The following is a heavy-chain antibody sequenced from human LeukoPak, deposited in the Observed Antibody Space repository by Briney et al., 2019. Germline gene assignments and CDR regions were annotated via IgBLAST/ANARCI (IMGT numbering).Heavy chain of an antibody. CDR1: GYTFTGYY. CDR2: INPNSGGT. CDR3: AGFGVPTESFDP. J-gene: IGHJ5*02. Sequence: ASVKVSCKASGYTFTGYYMHWVRQAPGQGLEWMGWINPNSGGTNYAQNFQGRVTMTRDTSISTAYMELSRLRSDDTAVYYCAGFGVPTESFDPWGQGTLVTVSS. V-gene: IGHV1-2*02. D-gene: IGHD3-10*01.